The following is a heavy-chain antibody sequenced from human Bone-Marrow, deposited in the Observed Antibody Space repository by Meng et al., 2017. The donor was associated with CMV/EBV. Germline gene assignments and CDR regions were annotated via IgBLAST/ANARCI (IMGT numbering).Heavy chain of an antibody. J-gene: IGHJ6*02. CDR2: FDPADGKT. V-gene: IGHV1-24*01. CDR1: GYTLTGLS. CDR3: ARGQVQCSTINCHDYRFSGMDV. Sequence: ASVKVSCKVSGYTLTGLSMHWVRQPLGKGLEWMGGFDPADGKTIFAQNFQGRVTMTEDTSTDTAYMVVSGLRGDDTAVYYCARGQVQCSTINCHDYRFSGMDVWGQGTTVTVSS. D-gene: IGHD2/OR15-2a*01.